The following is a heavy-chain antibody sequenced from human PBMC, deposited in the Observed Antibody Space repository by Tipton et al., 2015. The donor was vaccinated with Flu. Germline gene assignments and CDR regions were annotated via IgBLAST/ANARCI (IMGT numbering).Heavy chain of an antibody. Sequence: TLSLTCTVSGGSISTYYWGWIRQPPGKGLEWIGYVYYSGSTKYNPSLQSRVTISVDTSKNQFSLILSSVTAADTAVYYCARVPVGARTVLADYWGQGTLVTVSS. D-gene: IGHD1-26*01. J-gene: IGHJ4*02. CDR1: GGSISTYY. CDR3: ARVPVGARTVLADY. V-gene: IGHV4-59*01. CDR2: VYYSGST.